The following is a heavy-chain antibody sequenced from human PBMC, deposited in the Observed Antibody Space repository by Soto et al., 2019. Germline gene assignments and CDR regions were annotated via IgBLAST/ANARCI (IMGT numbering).Heavy chain of an antibody. V-gene: IGHV3-23*01. CDR2: ISGSGGTT. CDR1: GFTFENYA. Sequence: GALRLSCVASGFTFENYAMSWVRQAPGKGLEWVSAISGSGGTTYYSDSVKGRFTISRDNSKNTVYLQMNDLRVEDAAEYFCAKDSWAIFGVPAGEYYAMDVWGQGTTVTVSS. D-gene: IGHD3-3*01. J-gene: IGHJ6*02. CDR3: AKDSWAIFGVPAGEYYAMDV.